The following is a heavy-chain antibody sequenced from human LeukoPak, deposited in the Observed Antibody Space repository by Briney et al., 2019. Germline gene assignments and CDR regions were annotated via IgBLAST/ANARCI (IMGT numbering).Heavy chain of an antibody. V-gene: IGHV4-39*01. J-gene: IGHJ4*02. Sequence: KYSETLSLTCNVSSDSISSRSYYWGWIRQPPGKGLEWIGSIYYSGSTYNNPSLKSRVTISVDTSKNQFSLKLSSVTAADTAVYYCATQSLITMGHDYWGQGTLVTVSS. CDR3: ATQSLITMGHDY. CDR2: IYYSGST. D-gene: IGHD3-10*01. CDR1: SDSISSRSYY.